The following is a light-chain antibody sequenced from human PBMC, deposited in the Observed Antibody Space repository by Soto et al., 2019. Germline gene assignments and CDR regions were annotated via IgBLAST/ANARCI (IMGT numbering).Light chain of an antibody. CDR1: DNDVGGYDF. V-gene: IGLV2-14*01. CDR2: QVT. Sequence: QSALTQSASVSGSPGQSITISCTGTDNDVGGYDFVSWYQQHPGRAPKLLIHQVTIRLSGISSRFSGSKSGNTASLTITGLQPEDEAMYFCCSYSTSSAWVFGGGTQLTVL. CDR3: CSYSTSSAWV. J-gene: IGLJ3*02.